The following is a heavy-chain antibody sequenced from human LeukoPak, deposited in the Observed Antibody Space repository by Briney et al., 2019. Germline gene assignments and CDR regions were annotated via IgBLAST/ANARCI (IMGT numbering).Heavy chain of an antibody. J-gene: IGHJ4*02. CDR3: AKGGREMTSWYKFDY. V-gene: IGHV3-23*01. D-gene: IGHD6-13*01. CDR1: GFTFSGYA. CDR2: ISGRGIST. Sequence: GGSLRLSSGASGFTFSGYAMSWVRQAPGQGLEWVSGISGRGISTYHADSVKGRFSISRDNSKNTLYLEMNRLRAEDTAVFYCAKGGREMTSWYKFDYWGQGTLVTVSS.